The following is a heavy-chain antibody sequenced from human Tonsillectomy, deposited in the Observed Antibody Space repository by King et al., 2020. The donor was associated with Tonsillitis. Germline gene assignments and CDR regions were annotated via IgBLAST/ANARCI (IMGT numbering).Heavy chain of an antibody. CDR3: AKAYYDFWSGLYYYGMDV. D-gene: IGHD3-3*01. J-gene: IGHJ6*02. CDR2: ISGSGGST. CDR1: GFTFSSYA. V-gene: IGHV3-23*04. Sequence: VQLVESGGGLVQPGGSLRLSCAASGFTFSSYAMSWVRQAPGKGLEWVSAISGSGGSTYYADSVKGRFTISRDNSKNTLYLQMNSLRAEDTAVYYCAKAYYDFWSGLYYYGMDVWGQGTTVTVSS.